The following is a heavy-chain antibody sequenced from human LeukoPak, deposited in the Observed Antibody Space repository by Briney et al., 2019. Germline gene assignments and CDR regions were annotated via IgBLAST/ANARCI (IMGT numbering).Heavy chain of an antibody. Sequence: GESLRLSCATSGFTFSSSTFGSYTMNWVRQAPGKGLEWVSSISSTGTYIYYTDSVKGRFTISRDIANGLLYLQMNSLRADDTAVYYCARDLDYSTGFDYWGQGTLVTVSS. J-gene: IGHJ4*02. CDR3: ARDLDYSTGFDY. D-gene: IGHD4-11*01. V-gene: IGHV3-21*01. CDR1: GFTFSSSTFGSYT. CDR2: ISSTGTYI.